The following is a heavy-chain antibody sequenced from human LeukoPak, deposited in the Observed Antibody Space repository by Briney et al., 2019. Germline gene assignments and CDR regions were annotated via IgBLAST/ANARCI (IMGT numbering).Heavy chain of an antibody. CDR2: IIPILGIA. CDR3: ASSKGDYYYYYGMDV. J-gene: IGHJ6*02. Sequence: PVASVKVSCKASGGTFSSYAISWVRQAPGQGLEWMGRIIPILGIANYAQKFRGRVTITADKSTSTAYMELSSLRSEDTAVYYCASSKGDYYYYYGMDVWGQGTTVTVSS. CDR1: GGTFSSYA. V-gene: IGHV1-69*04.